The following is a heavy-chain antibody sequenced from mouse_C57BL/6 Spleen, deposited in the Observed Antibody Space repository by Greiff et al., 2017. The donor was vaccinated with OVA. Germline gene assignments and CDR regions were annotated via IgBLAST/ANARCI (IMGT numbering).Heavy chain of an antibody. CDR3: ARNCGYSIPWYFDV. CDR2: IWSGGST. J-gene: IGHJ1*03. D-gene: IGHD2-5*01. Sequence: VQLVESGPGLVQPSQSLSITCTVSGFSLTSYGVHWVRQSPGKGLEWLGVIWSGGSTDYNAAFISRMSISTDNSKSQVFFKMISLLADDTAIYYCARNCGYSIPWYFDVWGTGTTVTVSS. V-gene: IGHV2-2*01. CDR1: GFSLTSYG.